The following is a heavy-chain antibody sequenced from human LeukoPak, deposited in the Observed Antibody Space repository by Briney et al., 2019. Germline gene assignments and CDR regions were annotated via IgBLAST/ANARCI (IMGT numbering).Heavy chain of an antibody. V-gene: IGHV4-39*07. CDR1: GGSISSSSYY. Sequence: SETLSLTCTVSGGSISSSSYYWGWIRQPPGKGLEWIGSIYYSGSTYYNPSLKSRVTISVDTSKNQFSLKLSSVTAADTAVYYCARRGYRRNWFDPWGQGTLVSVSS. CDR3: ARRGYRRNWFDP. J-gene: IGHJ5*02. CDR2: IYYSGST. D-gene: IGHD5-18*01.